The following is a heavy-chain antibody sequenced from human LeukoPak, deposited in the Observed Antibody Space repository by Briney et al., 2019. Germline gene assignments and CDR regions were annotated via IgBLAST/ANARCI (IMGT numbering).Heavy chain of an antibody. CDR3: ARERCSGGSCYSSEFDP. V-gene: IGHV1-2*02. Sequence: ASVKVSCKASGYTFTGYYMHWVRQAPGQGLEWMGWINPNSGGTNYAQKFQGRVTMTRDTSISTAYMELSRLRSDDTAVCYCARERCSGGSCYSSEFDPWGQGTLVTVSS. CDR1: GYTFTGYY. CDR2: INPNSGGT. J-gene: IGHJ5*02. D-gene: IGHD2-15*01.